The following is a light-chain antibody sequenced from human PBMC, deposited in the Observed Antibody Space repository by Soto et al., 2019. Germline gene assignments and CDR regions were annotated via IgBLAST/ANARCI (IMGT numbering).Light chain of an antibody. CDR1: QSVSSTS. V-gene: IGKV3-20*01. J-gene: IGKJ4*01. Sequence: EIVLTQSPGTLSLSPGERATLSCGASQSVSSTSLAWYQQKPGQAPRLLIYGASSRATGIPDRFSGSGSGTDFTLTISRLEPEDFAVYFCQQYGTSAGLTFGGGTKVES. CDR3: QQYGTSAGLT. CDR2: GAS.